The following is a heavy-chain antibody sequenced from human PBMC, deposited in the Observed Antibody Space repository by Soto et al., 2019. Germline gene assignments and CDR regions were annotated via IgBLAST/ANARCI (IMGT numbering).Heavy chain of an antibody. CDR3: ARDRIVGATTNYYYYGMDV. CDR2: IYSGGST. CDR1: GFTVSRNY. J-gene: IGHJ6*02. D-gene: IGHD1-26*01. V-gene: IGHV3-66*01. Sequence: EVQLVESGGGLVQPGGSLRLSCAASGFTVSRNYMSWVRQAPGKGLEWVSVIYSGGSTYYADSVKGRFTISRDNSKNTLXHQMNSLRAEDTAVYYCARDRIVGATTNYYYYGMDVWGQGTTVTVSS.